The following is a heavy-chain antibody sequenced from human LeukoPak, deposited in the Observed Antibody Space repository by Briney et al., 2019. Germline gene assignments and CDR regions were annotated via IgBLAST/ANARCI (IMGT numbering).Heavy chain of an antibody. Sequence: QAGGSLRLSCAASGFTFSSYAMSWVRQAPGKGLEWVSAISGSGGSTYYADSVKGRFTISRDNSKDTLYLQMNSLRAEDTAVYYCAKDAYGDYGSDYWGQGTLVTVSS. CDR1: GFTFSSYA. CDR2: ISGSGGST. D-gene: IGHD4-17*01. V-gene: IGHV3-23*01. CDR3: AKDAYGDYGSDY. J-gene: IGHJ4*02.